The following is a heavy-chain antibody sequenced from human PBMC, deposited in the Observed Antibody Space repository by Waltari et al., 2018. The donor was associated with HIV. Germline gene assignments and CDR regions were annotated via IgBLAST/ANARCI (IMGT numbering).Heavy chain of an antibody. Sequence: QVQLVESGGSVVQPGGSLRLSCVASGFPFGHYGLHWFRQATGKGLEGVALISHGGNEKNYSSSGEGGATISGKNSKNTFYRKINSLRLGDTVVYYCAKAAASFGGQGRLPFDYWAQGPRVTVSA. D-gene: IGHD3-10*01. V-gene: IGHV3-30*18. CDR2: ISHGGNEK. CDR1: GFPFGHYG. CDR3: AKAAASFGGQGRLPFDY. J-gene: IGHJ4*02.